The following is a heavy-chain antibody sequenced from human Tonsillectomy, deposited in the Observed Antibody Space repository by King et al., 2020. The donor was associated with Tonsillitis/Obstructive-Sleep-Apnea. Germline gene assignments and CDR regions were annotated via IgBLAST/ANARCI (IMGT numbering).Heavy chain of an antibody. Sequence: QLQESGPGLVKPPETLSLTCTVSGGSVSSSSYWWGWIRQPPGKGLEWIGSVYYSGTTYYSASLKSRVSISVDTSKNQFSLSLKSVTAADTAFYYCARHFGYSYGLDYWGQGSLVTVSS. V-gene: IGHV4-39*01. CDR1: GGSVSSSSYW. J-gene: IGHJ4*02. D-gene: IGHD5-18*01. CDR3: ARHFGYSYGLDY. CDR2: VYYSGTT.